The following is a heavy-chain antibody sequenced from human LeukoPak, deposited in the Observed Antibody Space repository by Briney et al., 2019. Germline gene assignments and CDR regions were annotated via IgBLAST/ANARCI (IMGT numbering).Heavy chain of an antibody. CDR1: GFTFSSYG. Sequence: PGGSLRLSCAASGFTFSSYGMHWVRQAPGKGLEWVAVISYGGSNKYYADSVKGRFAISRDNSKNTLYLQMNSLRAEDTAVYYCAREGPHCSGGSCYDLAYFDYWGQGTLVTVSS. D-gene: IGHD2-15*01. V-gene: IGHV3-30*19. CDR3: AREGPHCSGGSCYDLAYFDY. CDR2: ISYGGSNK. J-gene: IGHJ4*02.